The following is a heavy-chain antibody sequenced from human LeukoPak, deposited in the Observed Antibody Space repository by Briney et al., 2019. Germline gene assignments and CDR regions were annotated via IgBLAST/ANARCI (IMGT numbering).Heavy chain of an antibody. J-gene: IGHJ6*02. CDR2: IYYSGST. Sequence: SETLPLTCTASGGSISSYFWSWIRQPPGKGLEWIGHIYYSGSTNYNPSLKSRVTVSVDTSKNQFSLKLSSVTAADTAVYYCARGAENYYFYGMDVWGQGTTVTVSS. CDR1: GGSISSYF. V-gene: IGHV4-59*01. D-gene: IGHD1-14*01. CDR3: ARGAENYYFYGMDV.